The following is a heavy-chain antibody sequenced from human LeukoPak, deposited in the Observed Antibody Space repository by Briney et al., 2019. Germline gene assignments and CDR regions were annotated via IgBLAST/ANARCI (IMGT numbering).Heavy chain of an antibody. CDR3: ARSIAARPPYYYGMDV. Sequence: ASVKVSCKASGYTFTGYYMHWVRQAPGQGLEWMGWINPNSGGTNYAQKFQGRVTMTRDTSISTAYMELSRLRPDDTAVYYCARSIAARPPYYYGMDVWGQGTTVTVSS. J-gene: IGHJ6*02. V-gene: IGHV1-2*02. CDR1: GYTFTGYY. D-gene: IGHD6-6*01. CDR2: INPNSGGT.